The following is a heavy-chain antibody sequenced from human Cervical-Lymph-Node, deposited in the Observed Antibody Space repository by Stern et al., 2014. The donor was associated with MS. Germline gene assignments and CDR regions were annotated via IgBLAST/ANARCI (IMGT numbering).Heavy chain of an antibody. J-gene: IGHJ4*02. Sequence: QVQLVESGAEVKKPESSVKVSCKASGGSFSSFDIGWVRQAPGQGLEWVGVIITMVGPTEFAHKFTGRLTFTRDEYTTNGYLGQSSLRSEDTAVYYCVRHEGGIAANWGQGTLLTVAS. D-gene: IGHD6-13*01. CDR3: VRHEGGIAAN. V-gene: IGHV1-69*01. CDR2: IITMVGPT. CDR1: GGSFSSFD.